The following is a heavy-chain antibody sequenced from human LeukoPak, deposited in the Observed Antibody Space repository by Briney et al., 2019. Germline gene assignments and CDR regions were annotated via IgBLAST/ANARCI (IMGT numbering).Heavy chain of an antibody. CDR2: IYYSGST. Sequence: SETLSLTCTVSGGSISSSSYYWGWIRQPPGKGLEWIGSIYYSGSTYYNPSLKSRVTISVDTSKNQFSLKLSSVTAADTAVYYCARVKVYSYVLIFDYWGQGTLVTVSS. J-gene: IGHJ4*02. V-gene: IGHV4-39*07. D-gene: IGHD5-18*01. CDR1: GGSISSSSYY. CDR3: ARVKVYSYVLIFDY.